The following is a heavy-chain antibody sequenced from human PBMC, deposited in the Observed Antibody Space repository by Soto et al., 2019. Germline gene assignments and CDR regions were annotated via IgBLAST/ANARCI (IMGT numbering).Heavy chain of an antibody. D-gene: IGHD6-13*01. Sequence: QVQLQESGPGLVKPSQTLSLTCTVSGGSISSGGYYWSWIRQHPGKGLEWIGYIYYSGSTYYNPSLKSRVTIAVDTSKNQFSLKLSSVTAADTAVYYCAREEQQLGIGNWFDPWGQGTLVTVSS. CDR3: AREEQQLGIGNWFDP. CDR2: IYYSGST. V-gene: IGHV4-31*03. CDR1: GGSISSGGYY. J-gene: IGHJ5*02.